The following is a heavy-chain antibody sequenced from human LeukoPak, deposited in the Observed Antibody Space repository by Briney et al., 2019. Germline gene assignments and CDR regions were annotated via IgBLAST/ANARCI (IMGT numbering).Heavy chain of an antibody. J-gene: IGHJ5*02. CDR3: ARHQMNYYDNCGYEAWSDL. CDR2: IIPILGIA. D-gene: IGHD3-22*01. Sequence: SVKVSCNASGGTFSSYDFSCVRQAPGQGLEWMGRIIPILGIANYAQKFQGRVTITADKSTSTAYMELSSLRSEDTAVYYCARHQMNYYDNCGYEAWSDLWGQGTLVTVSS. CDR1: GGTFSSYD. V-gene: IGHV1-69*04.